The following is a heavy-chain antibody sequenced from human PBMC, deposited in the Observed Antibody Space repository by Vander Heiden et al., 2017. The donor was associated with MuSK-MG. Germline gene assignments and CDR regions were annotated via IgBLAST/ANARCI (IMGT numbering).Heavy chain of an antibody. D-gene: IGHD2-15*01. CDR3: ASTSSGYFGR. CDR1: GLGFSDYW. J-gene: IGHJ4*02. CDR2: ITQVGSDK. Sequence: EVQLAVFGGGLVQPAEPLRLPCAASGLGFSDYWMSWVRQAPGRGLGWVANITQVGSDKYHVDSVRGRFTVSRGNANSSLYLDMTSLRAEDTAVYYCASTSSGYFGRWGQGTLGTDSS. V-gene: IGHV3-7*01.